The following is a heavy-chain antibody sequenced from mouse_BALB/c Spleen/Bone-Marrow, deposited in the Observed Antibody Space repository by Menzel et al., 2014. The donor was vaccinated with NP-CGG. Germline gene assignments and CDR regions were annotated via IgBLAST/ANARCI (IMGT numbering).Heavy chain of an antibody. Sequence: VQLQQSGGGLVQPGGSLKLSCAASGFTFSSYGMSWVRQTPDKRLELVASINSNGGSTYYPDSVKGRFTISRDNAKNTLSLQMSSLKSEDTDMYYWARGNYGNYVDYLDYWCQGPPLTVPS. CDR3: ARGNYGNYVDYLDY. CDR1: GFTFSSYG. V-gene: IGHV5-6-3*01. CDR2: INSNGGST. D-gene: IGHD2-1*01. J-gene: IGHJ2*01.